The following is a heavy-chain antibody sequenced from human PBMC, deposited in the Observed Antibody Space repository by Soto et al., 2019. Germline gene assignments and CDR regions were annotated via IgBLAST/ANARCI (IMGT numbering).Heavy chain of an antibody. Sequence: PGGSLRLSCAASGFTFSSYWMSWVRQAPGKGLEWVANIKEDGSETFYVDSVKGRFTISRDNAKNLVYLQMKTMRDEDTAVYYCARDECTKSFVLGYYNYGLDVWGQGNTVTVS. V-gene: IGHV3-7*01. CDR3: ARDECTKSFVLGYYNYGLDV. J-gene: IGHJ6*02. CDR1: GFTFSSYW. D-gene: IGHD2-15*01. CDR2: IKEDGSET.